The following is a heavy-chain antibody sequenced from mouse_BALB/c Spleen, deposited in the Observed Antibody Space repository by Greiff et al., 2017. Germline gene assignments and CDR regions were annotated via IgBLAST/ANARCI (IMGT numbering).Heavy chain of an antibody. V-gene: IGHV3-2*02. CDR3: ARTYYDYLFAY. Sequence: EVKLVESGPGLVKPSQSLSLTCTVTGYSITSDYAWNWIRQFPGNKLEWMGYISYSGSTSYNPSLKSRISITRDTSKNQFFLQLNSVTTEDTATYYCARTYYDYLFAYWGQGTLVTVSA. J-gene: IGHJ3*01. CDR2: ISYSGST. CDR1: GYSITSDYA. D-gene: IGHD2-4*01.